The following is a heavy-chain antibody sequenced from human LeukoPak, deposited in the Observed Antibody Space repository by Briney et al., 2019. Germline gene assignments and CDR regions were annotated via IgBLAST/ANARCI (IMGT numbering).Heavy chain of an antibody. CDR2: IKQDGSEK. CDR3: AREGGSYRILVAFDI. CDR1: GFTFSSYW. J-gene: IGHJ3*02. V-gene: IGHV3-7*01. D-gene: IGHD1-26*01. Sequence: PGGSLRLSCAASGFTFSSYWMSWVRQAPGKGLEWVANIKQDGSEKYYVDSVKGRFAISRDNAKNSLYLQMNSLRAEDTAVYYCAREGGSYRILVAFDIWGQGTMVTVSS.